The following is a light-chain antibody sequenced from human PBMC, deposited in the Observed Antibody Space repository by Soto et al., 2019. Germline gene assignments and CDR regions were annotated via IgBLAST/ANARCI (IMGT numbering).Light chain of an antibody. V-gene: IGLV2-14*01. CDR3: SSYTTSSTLV. CDR2: EVS. Sequence: QSVLTQPASVSESPGQSITISCTGTNSDVGGYNSVSWYQQHPGKAPKLMIYEVSNRPSGVSNRFSGSKSGNTASLTISGLQAEDEADYYCSSYTTSSTLVFGTGTKVTVL. J-gene: IGLJ1*01. CDR1: NSDVGGYNS.